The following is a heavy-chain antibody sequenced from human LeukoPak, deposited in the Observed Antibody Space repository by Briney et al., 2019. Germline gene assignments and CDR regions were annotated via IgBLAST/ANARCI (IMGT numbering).Heavy chain of an antibody. D-gene: IGHD6-13*01. CDR3: ARFIAAGYYFDY. V-gene: IGHV3-53*01. CDR1: GXTVGTNY. J-gene: IGHJ4*02. CDR2: VYSGGNT. Sequence: GESLRLSWAASGXTVGTNYMSWVRQAPGKGLEWVWIVYSGGNTYYAHSVKGRFTISRDSSKNTLYLQMNSLRAEDTAVYYCARFIAAGYYFDYWGQGTLVTVSS.